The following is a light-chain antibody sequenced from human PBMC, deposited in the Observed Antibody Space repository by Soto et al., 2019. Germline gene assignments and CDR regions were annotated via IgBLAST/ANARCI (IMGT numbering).Light chain of an antibody. J-gene: IGKJ4*01. CDR2: EAS. Sequence: DIQMTQSPSTLSASVGVRVTITCRASQSISSWLAWYQQKPGKAPNLLIYEASSLESGVPSRFSGSGSGTEFTLTISRLQPDDFATYYCQQDNSYPLTFGGGSKVEIK. CDR3: QQDNSYPLT. CDR1: QSISSW. V-gene: IGKV1-5*03.